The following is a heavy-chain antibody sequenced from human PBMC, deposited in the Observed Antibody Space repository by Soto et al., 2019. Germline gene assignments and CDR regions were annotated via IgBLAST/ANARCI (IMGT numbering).Heavy chain of an antibody. V-gene: IGHV3-9*01. D-gene: IGHD3-9*01. Sequence: GGSLELSCAAPDLTFEVYAINGAGQAPGKGLEWVSGISWNSGSIGYADSVKGRFTISRDNAKNSLYLQMNSLRAEDTALYYCAKNHYDILTGHQYYFDYWGQGTLVTVSS. CDR3: AKNHYDILTGHQYYFDY. CDR2: ISWNSGSI. CDR1: DLTFEVYA. J-gene: IGHJ4*02.